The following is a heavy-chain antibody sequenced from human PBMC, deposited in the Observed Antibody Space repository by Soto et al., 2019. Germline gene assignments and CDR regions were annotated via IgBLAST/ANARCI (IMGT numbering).Heavy chain of an antibody. D-gene: IGHD3-22*01. Sequence: SETLSLTCTVSGGSISSDDYYWSWIRQAPGRGLEWIGHIHSSGSIYYNPSLKSRATMSIDTARNQFSLKVSSVTVADTAVYYCARDLDGLHDDNSGPYPRPGWGQGTLVTVSS. CDR2: IHSSGSI. J-gene: IGHJ1*01. CDR1: GGSISSDDYY. CDR3: ARDLDGLHDDNSGPYPRPG. V-gene: IGHV4-30-4*01.